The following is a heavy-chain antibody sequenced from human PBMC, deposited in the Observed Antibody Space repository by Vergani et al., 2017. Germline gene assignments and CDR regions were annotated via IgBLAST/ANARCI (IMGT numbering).Heavy chain of an antibody. Sequence: EVQLVESGGGLVQPGGSLRLSCAASGFTFSSYWMSWVRQAPGKGLEWVANIKQDGSEKYYVDSVKGRFTISRDNAKNSLYLQMNSLRAEDTALYYCAKVKCRSGGSCYSAFDIWGQGTTVTVSS. CDR3: AKVKCRSGGSCYSAFDI. CDR2: IKQDGSEK. V-gene: IGHV3-7*03. D-gene: IGHD2-15*01. J-gene: IGHJ3*02. CDR1: GFTFSSYW.